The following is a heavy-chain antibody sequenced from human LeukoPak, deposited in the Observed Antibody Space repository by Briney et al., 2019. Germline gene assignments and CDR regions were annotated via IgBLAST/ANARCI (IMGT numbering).Heavy chain of an antibody. CDR2: ISYDGRTK. Sequence: GRSLRLSCGDSTFNFSDYGMHWVLQAPGKGLEWLALISYDGRTKFYADSLKGRFTISRDISKNTLYLQMNSLRAEDTAVYYCAKDRRNFDWFEGFDYWGQGTLVTVSS. J-gene: IGHJ4*02. V-gene: IGHV3-30*18. CDR1: TFNFSDYG. CDR3: AKDRRNFDWFEGFDY. D-gene: IGHD3-9*01.